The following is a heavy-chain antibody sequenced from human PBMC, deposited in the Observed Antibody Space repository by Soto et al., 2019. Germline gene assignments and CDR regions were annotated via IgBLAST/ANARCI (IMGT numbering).Heavy chain of an antibody. Sequence: QVQLVQSGAEVKKPGASVKVSCKASGYPFTSYYVHWVRQAPGQGLEWMGFINPSSGSTSYAQKFQGRVTMTRDTSTSTVYMEVSRLRSEDTAVYYCAREMYTTRGSPFDYWGQRPLVTVSS. V-gene: IGHV1-46*01. CDR3: AREMYTTRGSPFDY. CDR1: GYPFTSYY. J-gene: IGHJ4*02. CDR2: INPSSGST. D-gene: IGHD3-16*01.